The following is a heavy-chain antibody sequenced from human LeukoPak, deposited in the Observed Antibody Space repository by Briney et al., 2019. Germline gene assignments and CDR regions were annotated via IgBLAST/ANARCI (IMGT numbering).Heavy chain of an antibody. CDR1: IGSISSSKW. V-gene: IGHV3-53*01. CDR2: IGGSGNT. J-gene: IGHJ4*02. Sequence: PSETLSLTCSVSIGSISSSKWWSWVRQPPGKGLEWVSAIGGSGNTYYTDSVKGRFTISRDNSKNTLYLAMYSLRAEDTAVYYCAKDRDHISGASSFDYWGQGTLVTVSS. CDR3: AKDRDHISGASSFDY. D-gene: IGHD1-26*01.